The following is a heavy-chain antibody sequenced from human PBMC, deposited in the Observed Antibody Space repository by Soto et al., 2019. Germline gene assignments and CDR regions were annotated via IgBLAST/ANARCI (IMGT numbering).Heavy chain of an antibody. CDR2: MYSGGGT. Sequence: EVPLVESGGGLVQPGGSLRVSCAASGFTVSNNYVGWVRQAPGKGLEWVSLMYSGGGTDYADSVKGRFIISRDNSKNIVYLQMNSLRAEDTAVYYCARGGSGSQTVGYWGQGALVTVSS. V-gene: IGHV3-66*01. D-gene: IGHD1-26*01. J-gene: IGHJ4*02. CDR1: GFTVSNNY. CDR3: ARGGSGSQTVGY.